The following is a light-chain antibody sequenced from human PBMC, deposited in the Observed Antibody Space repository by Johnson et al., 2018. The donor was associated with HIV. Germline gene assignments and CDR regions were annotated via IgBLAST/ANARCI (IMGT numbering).Light chain of an antibody. CDR3: GTWNSRLSVGHV. J-gene: IGLJ1*01. V-gene: IGLV1-51*01. CDR1: RSNIGNNY. Sequence: QSVLTQPPSVSAAPGQKVTISCSGSRSNIGNNYVSWYQQLPGTAPKLLIYDNNKRPSGIPDRISGSKSGTSATLGITGLQTGDEADYYCGTWNSRLSVGHVFGTGTKVTVL. CDR2: DNN.